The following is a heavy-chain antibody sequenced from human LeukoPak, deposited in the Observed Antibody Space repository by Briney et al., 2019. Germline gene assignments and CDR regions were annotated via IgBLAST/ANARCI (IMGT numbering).Heavy chain of an antibody. CDR1: GFTFGSYW. D-gene: IGHD3-16*02. J-gene: IGHJ6*02. CDR2: INSDGSST. Sequence: GGSLRLSCAASGFTFGSYWMHWVRQAPGKGLVWVSRINSDGSSTSYADSVKGRFTITRDNAKNTLYLQMNSLRAEDTAVYYCARDMGYDYVWGSYLYYYYGMDVWGQGTTVTVSS. V-gene: IGHV3-74*01. CDR3: ARDMGYDYVWGSYLYYYYGMDV.